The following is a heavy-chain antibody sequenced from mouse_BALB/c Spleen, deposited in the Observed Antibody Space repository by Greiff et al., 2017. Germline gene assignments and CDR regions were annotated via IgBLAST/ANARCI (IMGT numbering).Heavy chain of an antibody. CDR3: ARGGNSWFAY. CDR1: GFSLTSYG. V-gene: IGHV2-9*02. CDR2: IWAGGST. J-gene: IGHJ3*01. Sequence: VKLQESGPGLVAPSQSLSITCTVSGFSLTSYGVHWVRQPPGKGLEWLGVIWAGGSTNYNSALMSRLSISKDNSKSQVFLKMNSLQTDDTAMYYCARGGNSWFAYWGQGTLVTVSA. D-gene: IGHD2-1*01.